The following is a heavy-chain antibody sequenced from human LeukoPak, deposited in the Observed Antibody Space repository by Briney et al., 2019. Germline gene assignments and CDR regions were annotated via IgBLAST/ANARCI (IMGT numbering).Heavy chain of an antibody. D-gene: IGHD1-14*01. CDR3: AKTRSTNPDAAFDI. CDR1: GFTVSSNY. V-gene: IGHV3-53*01. Sequence: GGSLRLSCAASGFTVSSNYMSWVRQAPGKGLEWVSTLYSGGNTYYADSVKGRFTISRDNSKSTLYLQMNSLRAEDTAVYFCAKTRSTNPDAAFDIWGQGTTVTVSS. CDR2: LYSGGNT. J-gene: IGHJ3*02.